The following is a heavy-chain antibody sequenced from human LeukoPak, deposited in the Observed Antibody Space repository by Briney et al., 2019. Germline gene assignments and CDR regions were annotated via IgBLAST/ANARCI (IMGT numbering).Heavy chain of an antibody. D-gene: IGHD2-2*01. J-gene: IGHJ4*02. CDR1: GFTFSSYA. CDR2: ISGSGGST. V-gene: IGHV3-23*01. CDR3: ARGKNCSSTSCSPTNLDY. Sequence: GGSLRLSCAASGFTFSSYAMSWVRQAPGKGLEWVSAISGSGGSTYYADSVKGRFTISRDNSKNTLYLQMNSLRAEDTAVYYCARGKNCSSTSCSPTNLDYWGQGTLVTVSS.